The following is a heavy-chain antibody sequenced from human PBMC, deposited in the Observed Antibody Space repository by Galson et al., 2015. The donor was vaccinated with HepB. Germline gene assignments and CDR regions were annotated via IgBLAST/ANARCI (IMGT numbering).Heavy chain of an antibody. Sequence: SLRLSCAASGFTFSSYAMSWVRQAPGKGLEWVSAISGSGGSTYYADSVKGRFTISRDNSKNTLYLQMNSLRAEDTAVYYCAKSAIFGVVIYYYYYMDVWGKGTTVTVSS. CDR3: AKSAIFGVVIYYYYYMDV. CDR1: GFTFSSYA. CDR2: ISGSGGST. D-gene: IGHD3-3*01. V-gene: IGHV3-23*01. J-gene: IGHJ6*03.